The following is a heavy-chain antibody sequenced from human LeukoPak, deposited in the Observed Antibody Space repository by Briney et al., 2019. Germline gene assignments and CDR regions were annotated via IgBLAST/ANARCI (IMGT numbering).Heavy chain of an antibody. D-gene: IGHD3-10*01. J-gene: IGHJ3*02. CDR2: ISSSGSTI. CDR3: ARDGVPGNAFDI. V-gene: IGHV3-48*03. Sequence: PGGSLRLSCAASGFTFSSYEMNWVRQAPGKGLEWVSYISSSGSTIYYADSVKGRFTISRDNAKNSLYLQMNSLRAEDTAVYYCARDGVPGNAFDIWGQGTMVTVSS. CDR1: GFTFSSYE.